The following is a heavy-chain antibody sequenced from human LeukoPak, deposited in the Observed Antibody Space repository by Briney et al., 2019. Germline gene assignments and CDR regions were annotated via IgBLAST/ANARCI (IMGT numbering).Heavy chain of an antibody. CDR2: ISSSSSTI. J-gene: IGHJ4*02. Sequence: GGSLRLSCAASGFTFSSYSMNWVRQAPGXXXEWVSYISSSSSTIYYADSVKGRFTISRDNAKNSLYLQMNSLRAEDTAVYYCARDYSGSYRTDYWGQGTLVTVSS. CDR1: GFTFSSYS. D-gene: IGHD1-26*01. V-gene: IGHV3-48*01. CDR3: ARDYSGSYRTDY.